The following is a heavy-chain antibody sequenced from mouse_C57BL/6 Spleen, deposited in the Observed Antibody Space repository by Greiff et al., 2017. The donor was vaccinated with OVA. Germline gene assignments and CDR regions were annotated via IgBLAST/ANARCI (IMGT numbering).Heavy chain of an antibody. CDR3: ARKGDYSNYWFAY. CDR2: INPSCGYN. D-gene: IGHD2-5*01. Sequence: VKLMESGAELAKPGASVKLSCKASGYTFTSYWMHWVKQRPGQGLEWIGYINPSCGYNKYNQKFKVKATFTRDNAASTAYRQLSNLTYEDSAIYYCARKGDYSNYWFAYWGQGTLVTVSA. V-gene: IGHV1-7*01. J-gene: IGHJ3*01. CDR1: GYTFTSYW.